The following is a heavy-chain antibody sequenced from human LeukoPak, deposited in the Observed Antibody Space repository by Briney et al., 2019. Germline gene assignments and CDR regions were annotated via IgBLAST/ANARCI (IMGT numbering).Heavy chain of an antibody. V-gene: IGHV3-23*01. CDR1: GFTFSSYA. CDR2: ISGSGGST. CDR3: AKDETNCDFWSGYYYYYMDV. D-gene: IGHD3-3*01. Sequence: GGSLRLSCAASGFTFSSYAMSWVRQAPGKGLEWVSAISGSGGSTYYADSVKGRFTISRDNSKNTLYLQMNSLRAEDTAVYYCAKDETNCDFWSGYYYYYMDVWGKGTTVTVSS. J-gene: IGHJ6*03.